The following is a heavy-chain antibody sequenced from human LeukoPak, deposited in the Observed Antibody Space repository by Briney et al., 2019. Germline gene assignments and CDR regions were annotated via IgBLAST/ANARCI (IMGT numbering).Heavy chain of an antibody. J-gene: IGHJ4*02. CDR2: IKSKTDGGTT. CDR1: GFTFTNAW. CDR3: TTYSSSWYVVREN. Sequence: GGSLRLSCAASGFTFTNAWMSWVRQAPGEGLEWDGRIKSKTDGGTTDYAAPVKGRFTISRDDSKNTLYLQMNSLKTEDTAVYYCTTYSSSWYVVRENWGQGTLVTVSS. D-gene: IGHD6-13*01. V-gene: IGHV3-15*01.